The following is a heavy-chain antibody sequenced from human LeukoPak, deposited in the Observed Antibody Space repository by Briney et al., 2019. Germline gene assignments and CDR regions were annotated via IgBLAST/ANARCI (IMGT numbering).Heavy chain of an antibody. CDR3: AKDIVVVPAATLNAFDI. CDR2: ISGSGGST. V-gene: IGHV3-23*01. J-gene: IGHJ3*02. CDR1: GFTFSSYA. D-gene: IGHD2-2*01. Sequence: PGGSLRLSCAASGFTFSSYAMSWVRQAPGKGLEWVSAISGSGGSTYYADSVKGRFTISRDNSKNTLYLQMNSLRAEDTAVYYCAKDIVVVPAATLNAFDIWGQGTMVTVSS.